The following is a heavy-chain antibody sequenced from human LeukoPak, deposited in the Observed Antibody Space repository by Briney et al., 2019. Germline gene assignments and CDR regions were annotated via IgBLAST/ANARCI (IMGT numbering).Heavy chain of an antibody. Sequence: SETLSLTCTVSGDSISGQRHHWNWIRQPPGKGLEYVANIHGTGSTNYNPSLRSRVTISLDTSKNQFFLNLRSVTAADTAVYYCARVWREGSWIAAAVGYWGQGTLVTVSS. CDR3: ARVWREGSWIAAAVGY. CDR2: IHGTGST. D-gene: IGHD6-13*01. J-gene: IGHJ4*02. V-gene: IGHV4-61*01. CDR1: GDSISGQRHH.